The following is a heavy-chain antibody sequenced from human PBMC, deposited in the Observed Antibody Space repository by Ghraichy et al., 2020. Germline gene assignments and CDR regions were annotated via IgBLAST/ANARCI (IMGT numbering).Heavy chain of an antibody. J-gene: IGHJ4*02. D-gene: IGHD3-10*01. V-gene: IGHV3-48*03. CDR3: TRDFSRYDYGYRPSDY. Sequence: GGSLRLSCAASGFTFSNYGMIWVRQAPGKGLEWVSYISSSGTTIYYADSVKGRFTVSRDNAQNSLYLQMNSLRAEDTAIYYCTRDFSRYDYGYRPSDYWGQGTLVTVSS. CDR2: ISSSGTTI. CDR1: GFTFSNYG.